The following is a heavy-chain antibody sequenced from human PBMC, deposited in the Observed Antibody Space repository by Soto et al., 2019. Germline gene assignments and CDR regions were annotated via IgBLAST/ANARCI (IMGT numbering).Heavy chain of an antibody. D-gene: IGHD3-9*01. V-gene: IGHV1-69*13. J-gene: IGHJ6*02. CDR3: ARSGTGYYSGVDRYYGMDV. Sequence: GASVKVSCKASGGTFSSYAISWVRQAPGQGLEWMGGIIPIFGTANYAQKFQGRVTITADESTSTAYMELSSLRSEDTAVYYCARSGTGYYSGVDRYYGMDVWGQGTTVTVSS. CDR1: GGTFSSYA. CDR2: IIPIFGTA.